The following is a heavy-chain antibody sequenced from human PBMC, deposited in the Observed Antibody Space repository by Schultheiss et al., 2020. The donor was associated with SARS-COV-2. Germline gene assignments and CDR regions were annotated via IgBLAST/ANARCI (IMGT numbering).Heavy chain of an antibody. CDR1: GYTFTSYD. J-gene: IGHJ6*03. Sequence: ASVKVSCKASGYTFTSYDINWVRQATGQGLEWMGWMNPNSGNTGYAQKFQGRVTMTRNTSISTAYMELSSLRSEDTAVYYCARVSVAARPSYYYYYMDVWGKGTTVTVSS. CDR3: ARVSVAARPSYYYYYMDV. D-gene: IGHD6-6*01. V-gene: IGHV1-8*02. CDR2: MNPNSGNT.